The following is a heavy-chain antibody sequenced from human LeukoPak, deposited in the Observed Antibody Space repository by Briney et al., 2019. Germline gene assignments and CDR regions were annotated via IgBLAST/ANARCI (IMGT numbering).Heavy chain of an antibody. CDR2: IIPIFGTA. CDR3: ARVFLEWLLYGPHYYYYYYMDV. J-gene: IGHJ6*03. V-gene: IGHV1-69*13. Sequence: ASVKVSCKASGGTFSSYAISWVRQAPGQGLEWMGGIIPIFGTANYAQKFQGRVAITADESTSTAYMELSSLRSEDTAVYYCARVFLEWLLYGPHYYYYYYMDVWGKGTTVTVSS. CDR1: GGTFSSYA. D-gene: IGHD3-3*01.